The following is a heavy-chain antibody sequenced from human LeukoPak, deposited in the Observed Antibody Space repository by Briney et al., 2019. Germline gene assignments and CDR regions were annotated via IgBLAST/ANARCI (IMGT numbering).Heavy chain of an antibody. Sequence: GGSLRLSCAASGFTFSSYAMSWVRQAPGKGLEWVSYISSTGSPIYYADSVKGRFTISRDNAKNSLYLQMNSLRDDDTAVYYCAQKGGTDYWGQGALVTVSS. V-gene: IGHV3-48*02. CDR2: ISSTGSPI. D-gene: IGHD2-15*01. J-gene: IGHJ4*02. CDR1: GFTFSSYA. CDR3: AQKGGTDY.